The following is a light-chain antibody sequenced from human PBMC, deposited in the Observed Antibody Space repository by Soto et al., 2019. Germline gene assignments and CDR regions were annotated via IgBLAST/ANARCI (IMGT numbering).Light chain of an antibody. CDR2: EVN. CDR3: SSYTSSSTLYV. CDR1: SSDVGSYTY. J-gene: IGLJ1*01. V-gene: IGLV2-14*01. Sequence: QSALTQPASVPGSPGQSITISCTGTSSDVGSYTYVSWYQQHPGKAPKLMIYEVNNRPSGVSNRFSGSKSGNTASLTISGLQAEDEADYYCSSYTSSSTLYVFGTGTKVTVL.